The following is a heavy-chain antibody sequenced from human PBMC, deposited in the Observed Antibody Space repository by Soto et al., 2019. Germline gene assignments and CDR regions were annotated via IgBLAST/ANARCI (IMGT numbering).Heavy chain of an antibody. CDR3: ARVGGQLVPGFDY. CDR1: GFTFSSYS. Sequence: EVQLVESGGGLVKPGGSLRLSCAASGFTFSSYSMNWVRQAPGKGLEWVSSISSSSSYIYYADSVKGRFTISRDNAKNALYLQMTSLRAEDTAVYYCARVGGQLVPGFDYWGQGTRVNVSS. V-gene: IGHV3-21*01. D-gene: IGHD6-6*01. J-gene: IGHJ4*02. CDR2: ISSSSSYI.